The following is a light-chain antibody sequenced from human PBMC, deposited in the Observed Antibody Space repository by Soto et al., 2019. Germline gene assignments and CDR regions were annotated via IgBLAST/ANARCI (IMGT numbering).Light chain of an antibody. CDR1: SSNIGSNT. V-gene: IGLV1-44*01. Sequence: QSVLTQPPSASGTPGQRVTISCSGSSSNIGSNTVNWYQQLPGTAPKLLIYSNNHRPSGVPDRFSGSKSGTSASLAISGLQSEDEADYYCAASAATLNAVVFGAGTKLTVL. J-gene: IGLJ2*01. CDR3: AASAATLNAVV. CDR2: SNN.